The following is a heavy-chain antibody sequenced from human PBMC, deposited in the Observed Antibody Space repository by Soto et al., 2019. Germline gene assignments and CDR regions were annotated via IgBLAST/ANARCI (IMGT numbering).Heavy chain of an antibody. CDR1: GFTFSSYS. D-gene: IGHD3-3*01. CDR3: ARGVRFLESYYYYYYMDV. CDR2: ISSSSTI. Sequence: GGSLRLSCAASGFTFSSYSMNWVRQAPGKGLEWVSYISSSSTIYYADSVKGRFTISRDNAKNSLYLQMNSLRAEDTAVYYCARGVRFLESYYYYYYMDVWGKGTTVTVSS. J-gene: IGHJ6*03. V-gene: IGHV3-48*01.